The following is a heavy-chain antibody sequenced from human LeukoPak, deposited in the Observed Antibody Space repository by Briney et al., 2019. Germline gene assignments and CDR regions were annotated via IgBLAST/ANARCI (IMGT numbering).Heavy chain of an antibody. D-gene: IGHD6-19*01. Sequence: SETLSLTCTVSGGSISSYYWSWIRQPPGKGLEWIGYIYYSGSTNYHPSLKSRVTISVDTSKNQFSLKLSSVTAADTAVYYCARAWGTPYSSGHIDYWGQGTLVTVSS. CDR1: GGSISSYY. V-gene: IGHV4-59*08. CDR3: ARAWGTPYSSGHIDY. J-gene: IGHJ4*02. CDR2: IYYSGST.